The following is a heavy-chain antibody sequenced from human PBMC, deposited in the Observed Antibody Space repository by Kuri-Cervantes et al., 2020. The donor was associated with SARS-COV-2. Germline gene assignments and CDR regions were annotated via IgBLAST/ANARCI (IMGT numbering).Heavy chain of an antibody. D-gene: IGHD3-10*01. CDR1: GFTFDDYA. V-gene: IGHV3-9*01. Sequence: SLKISCAASGFTFDDYAMHWVRQAPGKGLEWVSGISWNSGSIGYADSVKGRFTISRDNAKNSLYLQMNSLRAEDTAVYYCAREGERITMVRGVYDIWGQGTMVTVSS. J-gene: IGHJ3*02. CDR3: AREGERITMVRGVYDI. CDR2: ISWNSGSI.